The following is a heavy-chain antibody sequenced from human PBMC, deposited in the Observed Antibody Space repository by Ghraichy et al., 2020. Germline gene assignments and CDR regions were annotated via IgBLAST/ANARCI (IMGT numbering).Heavy chain of an antibody. Sequence: SETLSLTCTVSGGSISSSSYFWGWIRQPPGKGLEWIGSIYYRGNTYYNPPLKSRVTISVDMSKNQFSLKLSSVTAAETAVYYCARISPSFGGVTRARVFSYCDYWGQGTLVAVSS. CDR2: IYYRGNT. J-gene: IGHJ4*02. CDR3: ARISPSFGGVTRARVFSYCDY. V-gene: IGHV4-39*01. CDR1: GGSISSSSYF. D-gene: IGHD3-16*01.